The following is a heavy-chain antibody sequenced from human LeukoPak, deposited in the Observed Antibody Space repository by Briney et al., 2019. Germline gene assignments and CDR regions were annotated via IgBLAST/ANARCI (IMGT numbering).Heavy chain of an antibody. CDR1: GGSFSGYY. CDR3: ARGSQWQPGGPMDY. J-gene: IGHJ4*02. Sequence: SETLSLTCAVSGGSFSGYYWTWIRQPPGKGLEFIGEITHSGITYYNPSLKSRVTISVDTSNNQFSLKLNSLTAADTGIYYCARGSQWQPGGPMDYWGQGTLVTVSS. CDR2: ITHSGIT. V-gene: IGHV4-34*01. D-gene: IGHD1-26*01.